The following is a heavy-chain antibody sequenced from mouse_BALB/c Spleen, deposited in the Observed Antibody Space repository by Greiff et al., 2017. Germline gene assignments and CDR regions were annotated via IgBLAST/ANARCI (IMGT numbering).Heavy chain of an antibody. J-gene: IGHJ2*01. CDR1: GFTFSSYA. V-gene: IGHV5-6-5*01. CDR2: ISSGGST. D-gene: IGHD1-1*01. Sequence: EVMLVESGGGLVKPGGSLKLSCAASGFTFSSYAMSWVRQTPEKRLEWVASISSGGSTYYPDSVKGRFTISRDNARNILYLQMSSLRSEDTAMYYCARVYYGSSLDYWGQGTTLTVSS. CDR3: ARVYYGSSLDY.